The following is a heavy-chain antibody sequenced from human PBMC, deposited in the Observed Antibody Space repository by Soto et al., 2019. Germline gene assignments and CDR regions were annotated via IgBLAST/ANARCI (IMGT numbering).Heavy chain of an antibody. Sequence: SETRSITCALSGYSIRSGYYWRWIRQPPVKGLELRGSIYHSGSTDYYPSLKSRVTISVDTAKNQFSLKLSSVTAADTAVYYCARGGPTVTTDFDYWGQGTLVTVSS. D-gene: IGHD4-17*01. CDR2: IYHSGST. CDR1: GYSIRSGYY. CDR3: ARGGPTVTTDFDY. J-gene: IGHJ4*02. V-gene: IGHV4-38-2*01.